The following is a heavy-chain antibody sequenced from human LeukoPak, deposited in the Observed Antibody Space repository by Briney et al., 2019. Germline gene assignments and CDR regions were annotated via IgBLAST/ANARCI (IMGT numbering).Heavy chain of an antibody. J-gene: IGHJ5*02. D-gene: IGHD1-26*01. CDR1: GYTLTELS. Sequence: ASVTVSCTVSGYTLTELSMHWVRQAPGKGLEWMGGFDPEDGEAIYAQKFQGRVTMTEDTSTDTAYMELSSLRSEDTAVYYCATIMGAGDNWFDPWGQGTLVTVSP. CDR2: FDPEDGEA. CDR3: ATIMGAGDNWFDP. V-gene: IGHV1-24*01.